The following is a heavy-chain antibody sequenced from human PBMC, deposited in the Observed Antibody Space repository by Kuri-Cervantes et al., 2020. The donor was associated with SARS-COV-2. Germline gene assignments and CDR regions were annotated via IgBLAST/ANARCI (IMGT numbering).Heavy chain of an antibody. CDR1: GGSISSSSYY. J-gene: IGHJ4*02. CDR2: INHSGST. CDR3: ARGRSPGY. V-gene: IGHV4-39*07. Sequence: SETLSLTCTVSGGSISSSSYYWSWIRQPPGKGLEWIGEINHSGSTNYNPSLKSRVTISVDTSKNQFSLKLSSVTAADTAAYYCARGRSPGYWGQGTLVTVSS.